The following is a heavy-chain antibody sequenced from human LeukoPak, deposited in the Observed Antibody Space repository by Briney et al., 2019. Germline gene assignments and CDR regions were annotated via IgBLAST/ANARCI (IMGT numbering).Heavy chain of an antibody. CDR3: ARDPMTTVTTLHDAFDI. V-gene: IGHV3-48*04. J-gene: IGHJ3*02. D-gene: IGHD4-17*01. CDR2: ISSSGSTI. CDR1: GFTFSRYS. Sequence: GGSLRLSCAASGFTFSRYSVNWVRQAPGKGLEWVSYISSSGSTIYYADSVKGRFTISRDNAKNSLYLQMNSLRAEDTAVYYCARDPMTTVTTLHDAFDIWGQGTMVTVSS.